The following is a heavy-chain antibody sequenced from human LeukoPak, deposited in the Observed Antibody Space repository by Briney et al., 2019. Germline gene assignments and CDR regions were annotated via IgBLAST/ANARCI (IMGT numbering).Heavy chain of an antibody. CDR2: IYYSGST. D-gene: IGHD6-13*01. CDR3: ARLAPPIAAAVYYYYGMDV. V-gene: IGHV4-59*08. CDR1: GGSISSYY. Sequence: PSETLSLTCTVSGGSISSYYWSRILQPPGKGLEWIGYIYYSGSTNYNPSLKSRVTISVDTSKNQFSLKLSSVTAADTAVYYCARLAPPIAAAVYYYYGMDVWGQGTTVTVSS. J-gene: IGHJ6*02.